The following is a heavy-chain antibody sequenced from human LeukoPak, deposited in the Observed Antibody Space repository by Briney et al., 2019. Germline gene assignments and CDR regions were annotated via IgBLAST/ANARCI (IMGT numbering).Heavy chain of an antibody. CDR1: GCTVSSNY. J-gene: IGHJ4*02. D-gene: IGHD5-18*01. Sequence: GGYLRLSCAASGCTVSSNYMSWVRQAPGKGLEWVSVIYSGGSTYYADSVKGRFTISRDNSKNTLYLQMNSLRAEDTAVYYCARDSVDTAMIDYWGQGTLVTVSS. CDR2: IYSGGST. CDR3: ARDSVDTAMIDY. V-gene: IGHV3-66*02.